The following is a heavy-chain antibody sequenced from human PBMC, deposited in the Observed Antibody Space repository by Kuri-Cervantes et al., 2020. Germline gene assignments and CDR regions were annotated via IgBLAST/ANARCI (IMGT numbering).Heavy chain of an antibody. Sequence: GESLKISCAASGFTFSSYWMSWVRQAPGKGLEWVANIKRDGSEKYYVDSVKGRFTISRDNAKNSLYLQMNSLRAEDTAVYYCARVDSSSWYYYYYGMDVWGQGTTVTVSS. CDR1: GFTFSSYW. J-gene: IGHJ6*02. D-gene: IGHD6-13*01. CDR3: ARVDSSSWYYYYYGMDV. CDR2: IKRDGSEK. V-gene: IGHV3-7*01.